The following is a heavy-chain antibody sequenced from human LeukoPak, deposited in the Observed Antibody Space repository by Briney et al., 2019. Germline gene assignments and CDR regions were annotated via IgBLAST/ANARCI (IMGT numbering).Heavy chain of an antibody. J-gene: IGHJ4*02. V-gene: IGHV3-21*01. Sequence: GGSLRLSCAASGFTFSSYSMNWVRQAPGKGLEWVSSISSSSSYIYYADSVKGRFAISRDNAKNSLYLQMNSLRAEDTAVYYCARAPIAARPDYWGQGTLVTVSS. CDR3: ARAPIAARPDY. D-gene: IGHD6-6*01. CDR2: ISSSSSYI. CDR1: GFTFSSYS.